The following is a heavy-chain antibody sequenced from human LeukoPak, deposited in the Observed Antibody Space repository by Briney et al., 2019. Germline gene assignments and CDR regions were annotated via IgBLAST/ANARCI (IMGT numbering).Heavy chain of an antibody. Sequence: SETLSLTCTVSGGSISSYYWNWIRQPAGKGPEWIGRIHTSGSTNYNPSLKSRVTMSVDTSKNQFSLKLNSVTAADTAVYYCARVPARRVVTTPTYFDYWGQGTLVTVSS. CDR2: IHTSGST. CDR1: GGSISSYY. V-gene: IGHV4-4*07. CDR3: ARVPARRVVTTPTYFDY. D-gene: IGHD2-21*02. J-gene: IGHJ4*02.